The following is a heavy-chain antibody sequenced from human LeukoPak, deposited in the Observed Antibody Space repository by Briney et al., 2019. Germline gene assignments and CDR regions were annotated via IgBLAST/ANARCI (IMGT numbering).Heavy chain of an antibody. Sequence: PSGTLALTCAVSGGSLSSTKWWSWVRQPPGKGLEWIGEIYHSGSTNYNPSLKSRITISVHRSKNQVSQNLRPVDAAGHDVYYCTRVNPGLRYFGYWGQGTLVTVSS. CDR3: TRVNPGLRYFGY. CDR1: GGSLSSTKW. D-gene: IGHD3-9*01. CDR2: IYHSGST. V-gene: IGHV4-4*02. J-gene: IGHJ4*02.